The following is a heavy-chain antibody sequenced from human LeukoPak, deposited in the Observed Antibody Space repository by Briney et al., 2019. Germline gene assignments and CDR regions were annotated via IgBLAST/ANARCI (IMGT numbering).Heavy chain of an antibody. Sequence: PGGSLRLSCAGSGFTFSSHAMSWVRQAPGKGLEWVSAMSGSGGSTYYADSVKGRFTISRDTSKNTLYLQMNSLRAEDTAVYYCAKWGCSGSDCYPFDYWGQGTLVTVSS. D-gene: IGHD2-21*02. CDR3: AKWGCSGSDCYPFDY. V-gene: IGHV3-23*01. J-gene: IGHJ4*02. CDR1: GFTFSSHA. CDR2: MSGSGGST.